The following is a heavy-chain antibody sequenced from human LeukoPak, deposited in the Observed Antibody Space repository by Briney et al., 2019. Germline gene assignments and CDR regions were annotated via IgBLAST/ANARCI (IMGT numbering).Heavy chain of an antibody. D-gene: IGHD5-24*01. Sequence: PSETLSLTCAVYGGSFSGYYWSWIRQPPGKGLEWIGEINHSGSTNYNPSLKSRVTISVDTSKNQFSLKLSSVTAADTAVYYCARRDGYNFGRKLDYWGQGTLVTVSS. CDR3: ARRDGYNFGRKLDY. J-gene: IGHJ4*02. CDR1: GGSFSGYY. CDR2: INHSGST. V-gene: IGHV4-34*01.